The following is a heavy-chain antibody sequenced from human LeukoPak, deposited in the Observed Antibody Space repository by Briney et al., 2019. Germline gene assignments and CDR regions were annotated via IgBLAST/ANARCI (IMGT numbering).Heavy chain of an antibody. CDR3: ARDSGDHPVAGTISFVY. CDR1: GGSISSSSYY. V-gene: IGHV4-39*07. Sequence: SETLSLTCTVSGGSISSSSYYWGWIRQPPGKGLEWIGSIYYSGSTYYNPSLKSRVTISVDTSKNQFSLKLSSVTAADTAVYYCARDSGDHPVAGTISFVYWGQGTLVTVSS. CDR2: IYYSGST. D-gene: IGHD6-19*01. J-gene: IGHJ4*02.